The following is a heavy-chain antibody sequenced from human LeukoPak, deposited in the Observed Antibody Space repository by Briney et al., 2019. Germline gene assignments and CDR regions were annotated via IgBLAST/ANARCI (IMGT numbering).Heavy chain of an antibody. CDR1: GGSFSGYY. CDR2: INHSGST. Sequence: SETLSLTCAVYGGSFSGYYWSWIRQPPGKGLAWIGEINHSGSTNYNPSLKSRVTISVDTSKNQFSLKLSSVTAADTAVYYCARLVVRGVIIKIEYFDDWGQGTLVTVSS. D-gene: IGHD3-10*01. CDR3: ARLVVRGVIIKIEYFDD. V-gene: IGHV4-34*01. J-gene: IGHJ4*02.